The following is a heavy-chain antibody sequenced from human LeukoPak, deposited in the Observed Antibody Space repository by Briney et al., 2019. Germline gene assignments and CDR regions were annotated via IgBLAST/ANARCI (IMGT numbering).Heavy chain of an antibody. CDR3: AKMEVVTADDKYFQY. D-gene: IGHD2-21*02. CDR1: GFTFSSYD. Sequence: SGGSLRLSCAASGFTFSSYDMSWVRQAPGKGLEWVSVIGSSGGSTYYADSVKGRFTISRDNSKNTLYLQMNSLRAEDTAVYYCAKMEVVTADDKYFQYWGQGTPVTVSS. V-gene: IGHV3-23*01. CDR2: IGSSGGST. J-gene: IGHJ1*01.